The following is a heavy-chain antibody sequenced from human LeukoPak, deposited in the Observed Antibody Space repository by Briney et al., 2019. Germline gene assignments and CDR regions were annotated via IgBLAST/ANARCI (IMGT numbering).Heavy chain of an antibody. CDR3: AKFVAESTTMVRGAYFDY. CDR2: ISGSGGST. V-gene: IGHV3-23*01. Sequence: GGSLRLSCAASGFTFSSYAMSWVRQAPGKGLEWVSAISGSGGSTYYADSVKGRFTISRDNSKNTLYLQMNSLRAEDTAVYYCAKFVAESTTMVRGAYFDYWGQGTLVTVSS. J-gene: IGHJ4*02. D-gene: IGHD3-10*01. CDR1: GFTFSSYA.